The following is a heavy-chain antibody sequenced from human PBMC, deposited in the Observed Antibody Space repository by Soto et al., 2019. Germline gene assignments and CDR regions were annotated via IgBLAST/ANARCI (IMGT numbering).Heavy chain of an antibody. CDR3: AKDSIPYSSSYDLDP. V-gene: IGHV3-23*01. D-gene: IGHD6-6*01. CDR2: ITGTGVSI. J-gene: IGHJ5*02. CDR1: GFSFSGFA. Sequence: EVQLLESGGGLVQPGGSLRLSCVASGFSFSGFAMSWFRQSPGKGLVWVSSITGTGVSIYYADSVRGRFTISRDNSKNTLYLQMSSLRAEDTARYYCAKDSIPYSSSYDLDPWGLGALVTVSS.